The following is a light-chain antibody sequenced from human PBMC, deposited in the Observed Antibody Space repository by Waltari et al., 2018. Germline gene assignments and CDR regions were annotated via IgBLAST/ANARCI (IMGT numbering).Light chain of an antibody. CDR3: HQYYSLPYT. CDR1: HSVFYTSNNNNY. V-gene: IGKV4-1*01. J-gene: IGKJ2*01. CDR2: WAS. Sequence: DIVMTQSPDSLSVSLGERTTINCSTSHSVFYTSNNNNYLAWYQHKAGQPPKLLIYWASTRESGVPDRFSGSGSGTDFTLTISSLQAEDVAVYFCHQYYSLPYTFGQGTKLEIK.